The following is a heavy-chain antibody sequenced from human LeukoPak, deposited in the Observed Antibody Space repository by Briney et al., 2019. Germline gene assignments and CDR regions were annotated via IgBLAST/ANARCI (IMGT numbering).Heavy chain of an antibody. CDR1: GFTFSSYA. V-gene: IGHV3-23*01. J-gene: IGHJ4*02. D-gene: IGHD3-22*01. CDR2: ISNSGGST. Sequence: GGSLRLSCAASGFTFSSYAMYWVRQAPGKGLEWVSSISNSGGSTYYADSVKGRFTISRDNSKNTLYVQVNSLGTEDTAAYYCAKGSYYDSSGSFYFDYWGQGTLVTVSS. CDR3: AKGSYYDSSGSFYFDY.